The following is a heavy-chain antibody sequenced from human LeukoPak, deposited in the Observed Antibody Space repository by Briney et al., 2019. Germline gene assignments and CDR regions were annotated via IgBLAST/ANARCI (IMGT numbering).Heavy chain of an antibody. D-gene: IGHD3-10*01. Sequence: SETLSLTCTVSGGSISSYYWSWIRQPAGKGREWIGRIYTSGSTNYNPSLKSRGTMSVDTSKNQCSLKLSSVTAPDTAVYYCARDQITMVRGVMAYYYYMDVWGKGTTVTISS. CDR1: GGSISSYY. J-gene: IGHJ6*03. CDR3: ARDQITMVRGVMAYYYYMDV. CDR2: IYTSGST. V-gene: IGHV4-4*07.